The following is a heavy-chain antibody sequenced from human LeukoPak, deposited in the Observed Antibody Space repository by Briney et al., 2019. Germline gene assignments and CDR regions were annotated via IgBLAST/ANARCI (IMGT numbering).Heavy chain of an antibody. Sequence: GALRLSCAASGFTFSSYGMRWVRQAPGKGLEWVSAISGSGGSTYYADSVKGRFTISRDNAKNSLYLQMSSLRPEDTAVYYCAKEGDYYGSGSYRDGFDIWGQGTRATVSS. V-gene: IGHV3-23*01. D-gene: IGHD3-10*01. CDR3: AKEGDYYGSGSYRDGFDI. J-gene: IGHJ3*02. CDR1: GFTFSSYG. CDR2: ISGSGGST.